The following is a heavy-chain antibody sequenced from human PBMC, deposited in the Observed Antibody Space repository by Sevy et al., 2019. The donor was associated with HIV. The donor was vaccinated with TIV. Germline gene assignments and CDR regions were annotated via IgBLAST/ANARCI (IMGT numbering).Heavy chain of an antibody. J-gene: IGHJ4*02. CDR2: INPNSGGT. D-gene: IGHD6-19*01. Sequence: ASVKVSCKASGYTFTGYYMHWVRQAPGQGLEWMERINPNSGGTNYAQKFQGRVTMTRDTSISTAYMELSRLRSDDTAVYYCARETGSGWYPDYWGQGTLVTVSS. V-gene: IGHV1-2*06. CDR3: ARETGSGWYPDY. CDR1: GYTFTGYY.